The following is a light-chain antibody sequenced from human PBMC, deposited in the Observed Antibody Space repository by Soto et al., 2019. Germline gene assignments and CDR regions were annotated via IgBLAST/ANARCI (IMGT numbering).Light chain of an antibody. Sequence: DNQLTQSPSSISASVGDRVTITCRASQAVNSWLAWFQQKPGMAPKLLIYDASNLETGVPSRFSGSGSGTDFTFTISSLQPEDIATYYCQQYDNLPFGGGSKFDIK. CDR1: QAVNSW. V-gene: IGKV1-33*01. J-gene: IGKJ4*01. CDR3: QQYDNLP. CDR2: DAS.